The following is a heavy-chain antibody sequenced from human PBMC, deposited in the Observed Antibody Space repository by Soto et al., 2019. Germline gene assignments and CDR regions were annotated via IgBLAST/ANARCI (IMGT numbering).Heavy chain of an antibody. CDR1: GDSFNDYY. CDR2: INPNGGVT. V-gene: IGHV1-2*04. J-gene: IGHJ6*03. Sequence: QVQLVQSGAEVRKPGASVTVSCRSSGDSFNDYYIHWMRQAPGQGFEWMGWINPNGGVTKYAQKFQGWVSMTRDTSIRTVYMQLNRLRSDDTAVYYCARESGGATATLDYYYFYMDVWGTGTTVTVSS. CDR3: ARESGGATATLDYYYFYMDV. D-gene: IGHD5-12*01.